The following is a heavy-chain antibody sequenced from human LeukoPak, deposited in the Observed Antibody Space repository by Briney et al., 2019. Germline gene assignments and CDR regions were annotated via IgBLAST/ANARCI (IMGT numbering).Heavy chain of an antibody. CDR1: GGSISSYY. Sequence: SETLSLTCTVSGGSISSYYRSWIRQPPGKGLEWIGYIYYSGSTNYNPSLKSRVTISLDTSKNQFSLKLTSVTAADTAVYYCARRAYGSGSYPFDPWGQGTLVTVSS. J-gene: IGHJ5*02. D-gene: IGHD3-10*01. CDR3: ARRAYGSGSYPFDP. V-gene: IGHV4-59*08. CDR2: IYYSGST.